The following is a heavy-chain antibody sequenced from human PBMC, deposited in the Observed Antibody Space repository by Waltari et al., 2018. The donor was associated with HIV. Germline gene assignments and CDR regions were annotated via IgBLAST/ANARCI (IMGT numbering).Heavy chain of an antibody. V-gene: IGHV3-53*01. Sequence: EVQLVESGGGLVQPGGSLRLSCAASGFSVSDNYMSWVRMAPGKGLQLLSVLYNEGRDQYMASVTGQITSFRDNSKNALYLQMNSLRVYDTAVYDCAGMKRSYGSGQARYFYFGMDVWGQGTTVIVSS. J-gene: IGHJ6*02. CDR3: AGMKRSYGSGQARYFYFGMDV. D-gene: IGHD3-10*01. CDR1: GFSVSDNY. CDR2: LYNEGRD.